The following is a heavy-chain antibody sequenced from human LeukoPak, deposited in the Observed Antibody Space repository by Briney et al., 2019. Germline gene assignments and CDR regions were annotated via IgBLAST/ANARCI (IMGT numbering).Heavy chain of an antibody. J-gene: IGHJ3*02. D-gene: IGHD4-23*01. CDR2: IIPIFGIA. CDR1: GGTFSSYA. Sequence: GASVKVSCKASGGTFSSYAISWVRQAPGQGLEWMGRIIPIFGIANYAQKFQGRVTITADKSTSTAYMELSSLRSEDTAVYYCARGITTVVTYDAFDIWGQGTMVTVSS. CDR3: ARGITTVVTYDAFDI. V-gene: IGHV1-69*04.